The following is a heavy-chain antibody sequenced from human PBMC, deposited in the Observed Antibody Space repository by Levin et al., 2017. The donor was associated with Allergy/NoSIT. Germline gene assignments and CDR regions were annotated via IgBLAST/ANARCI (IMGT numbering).Heavy chain of an antibody. CDR2: ISSSSSTI. J-gene: IGHJ3*02. CDR1: GFTFSSYS. Sequence: PGGSLRLSCAASGFTFSSYSMNWVRQAPGKGLEWVSYISSSSSTIYYADSVKGRFTISRDNAKNSLYLQMNSLRDEDTAVYYCASDSTSCDTCAFDIWGQGTMVTVSS. CDR3: ASDSTSCDTCAFDI. D-gene: IGHD2-2*02. V-gene: IGHV3-48*02.